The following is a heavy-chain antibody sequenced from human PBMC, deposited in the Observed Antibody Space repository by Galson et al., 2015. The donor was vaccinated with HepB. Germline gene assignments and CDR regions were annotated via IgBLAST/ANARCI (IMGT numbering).Heavy chain of an antibody. CDR3: VRGGVHYFDWLPEVVTSFDY. D-gene: IGHD3-9*01. V-gene: IGHV3-30-3*01. CDR2: ISYDGVND. Sequence: SLRLSCAASGFSLNKFAMHWVRQSPVKGLEWVALISYDGVNDYYSDSMKGRFTISRDNSKNTLYLQMNNLRTEDTAMYYCVRGGVHYFDWLPEVVTSFDYWGQGTLVTVAS. J-gene: IGHJ4*02. CDR1: GFSLNKFA.